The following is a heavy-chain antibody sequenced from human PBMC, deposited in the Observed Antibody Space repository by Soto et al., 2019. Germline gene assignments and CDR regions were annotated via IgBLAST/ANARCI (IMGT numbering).Heavy chain of an antibody. Sequence: QLQLQESGPGLVKPSETLSLTCTVSGGSISSSSYYWGWIRQPPGKGREWMGSVYYRGSTSYNPSLKSRVPIAVDTSKNQFSLKLRSVTAADTAVYYCARLVVLVPAALFDYWGQGTLVTVSS. D-gene: IGHD2-2*01. V-gene: IGHV4-39*01. CDR2: VYYRGST. J-gene: IGHJ4*02. CDR1: GGSISSSSYY. CDR3: ARLVVLVPAALFDY.